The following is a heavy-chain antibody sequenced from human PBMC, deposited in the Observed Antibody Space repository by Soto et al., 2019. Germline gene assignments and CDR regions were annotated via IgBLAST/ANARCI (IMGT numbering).Heavy chain of an antibody. CDR2: ISYDGSNK. V-gene: IGHV3-30*18. CDR1: GFTFSSYG. CDR3: AKEGATCCHYFDT. D-gene: IGHD1-26*01. J-gene: IGHJ4*02. Sequence: VQLVESGGGVVQPGRSLRLSCAASGFTFSSYGMHWVRQAPGKGLEWVAVISYDGSNKYYADSVTGRFTISSDNSKNPLYVRMNSLRAEDTALDYCAKEGATCCHYFDTWGKGSLVAFAS.